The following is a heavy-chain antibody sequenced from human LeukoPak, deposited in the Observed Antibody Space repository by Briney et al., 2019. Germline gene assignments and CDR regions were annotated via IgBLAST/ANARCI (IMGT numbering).Heavy chain of an antibody. D-gene: IGHD3-16*01. V-gene: IGHV3-7*01. CDR2: IKHDGSEK. CDR3: ARQPIYEAYFDF. J-gene: IGHJ4*02. CDR1: GFPFDGYW. Sequence: GGSLRLSCVASGFPFDGYWMSWVRQAPGKGLEWVANIKHDGSEKNFVDSVKGRFTISRDNAENSLFLQMNSLRADDTAVYFCARQPIYEAYFDFWGQGTLVTVSS.